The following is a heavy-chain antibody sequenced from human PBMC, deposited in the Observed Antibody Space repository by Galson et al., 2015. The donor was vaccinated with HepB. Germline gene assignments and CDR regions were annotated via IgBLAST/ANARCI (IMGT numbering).Heavy chain of an antibody. J-gene: IGHJ6*02. D-gene: IGHD3-10*01. CDR2: ISWNSGSI. Sequence: SLRLSCAASGFTFDDYAMHWVRQAPGKGLEWVSGISWNSGSIGYADSVKGRFTISRDNAKNSLYLQMNSLRAEDTALYYCAKEDDYSSGGNYYYYGMDVWGQGTTVTVSS. CDR1: GFTFDDYA. CDR3: AKEDDYSSGGNYYYYGMDV. V-gene: IGHV3-9*01.